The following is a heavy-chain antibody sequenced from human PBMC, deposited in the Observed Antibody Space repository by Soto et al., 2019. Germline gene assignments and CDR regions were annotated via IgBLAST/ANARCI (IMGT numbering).Heavy chain of an antibody. J-gene: IGHJ3*02. D-gene: IGHD3-22*01. CDR1: GFTFSSYS. Sequence: PGGSLRLSCAASGFTFSSYSMNWVRQAPGKGLEWVSYISSSSSTIYYADSVKGRFTISRDNAKNSLYLQMNSLRAEDTAVYYCARGDYYDTSGPFSDAFDIWGQGTMVIVSS. V-gene: IGHV3-48*01. CDR2: ISSSSSTI. CDR3: ARGDYYDTSGPFSDAFDI.